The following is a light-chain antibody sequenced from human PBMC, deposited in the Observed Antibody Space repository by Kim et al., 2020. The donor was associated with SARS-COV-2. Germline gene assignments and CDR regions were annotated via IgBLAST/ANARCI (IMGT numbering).Light chain of an antibody. Sequence: SAGPGRIATLYCTAHHIVSSFSAWYQQKPGQAPRILFDDASNRATGTPARCSGSGSATDFTLTISSLEPEDFAIYYCQQRSSWLTFGGGTKVDIK. J-gene: IGKJ4*01. CDR3: QQRSSWLT. CDR1: HIVSSF. CDR2: DAS. V-gene: IGKV3-11*01.